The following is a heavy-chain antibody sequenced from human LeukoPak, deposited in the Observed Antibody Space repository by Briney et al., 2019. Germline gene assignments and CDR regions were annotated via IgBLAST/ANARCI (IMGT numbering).Heavy chain of an antibody. Sequence: SETLSLTCAVYGGSFSGYYWSWIRQPPGKGLEWIGEINHSGSTNYNPSLKSRVTISVDTSKNQFSLKLSSVTAADTAVYYCARGVKDYSNEGDWFDPWGQGTLVTVSS. V-gene: IGHV4-34*01. D-gene: IGHD4-11*01. CDR2: INHSGST. CDR1: GGSFSGYY. CDR3: ARGVKDYSNEGDWFDP. J-gene: IGHJ5*02.